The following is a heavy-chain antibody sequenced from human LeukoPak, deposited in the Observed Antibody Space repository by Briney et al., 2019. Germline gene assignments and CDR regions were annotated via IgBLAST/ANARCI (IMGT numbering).Heavy chain of an antibody. CDR3: ARGSYYDFWGGYGPYYFDY. D-gene: IGHD3-3*01. CDR2: IYYSGST. J-gene: IGHJ4*02. CDR1: GGSISSYY. V-gene: IGHV4-59*12. Sequence: SETLSLTCTVSGGSISSYYWSWIRQPPGKGLEWIGYIYYSGSTYYNPSLKSRVTISVDTSKNQFSLKLSSVTAADTAVYYCARGSYYDFWGGYGPYYFDYWGQGTLVTVSS.